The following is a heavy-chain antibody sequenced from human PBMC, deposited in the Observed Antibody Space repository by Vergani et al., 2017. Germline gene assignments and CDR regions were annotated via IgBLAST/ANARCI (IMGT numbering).Heavy chain of an antibody. D-gene: IGHD2-15*01. CDR1: GYSISSGYY. Sequence: QVQLQESGPGLVTPSETLSLTCTVSGYSISSGYYWGWIRQPPGKGLEWIGSIYHSGSTNYNPSLKSRVTISVDKSKNQFSLKLSSVTAADTAVYYCARAYCSGGSCYFANDAFDIWGQGTMVTVSS. V-gene: IGHV4-38-2*02. CDR2: IYHSGST. CDR3: ARAYCSGGSCYFANDAFDI. J-gene: IGHJ3*02.